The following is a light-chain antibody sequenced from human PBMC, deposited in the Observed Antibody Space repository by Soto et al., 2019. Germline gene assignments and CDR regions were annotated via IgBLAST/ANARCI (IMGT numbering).Light chain of an antibody. CDR1: QSVSSY. CDR2: DAS. CDR3: QQRSNWPIT. V-gene: IGKV3-11*01. Sequence: ETALTQPPSSSSLHTGETATLSSRASQSVSSYLAWYQQKPGQSPRLLIYDASNRATGIPARFSGSGSATDFTLTIGISEPEHFAVYYCQQRSNWPITFGEGTRLEIK. J-gene: IGKJ5*01.